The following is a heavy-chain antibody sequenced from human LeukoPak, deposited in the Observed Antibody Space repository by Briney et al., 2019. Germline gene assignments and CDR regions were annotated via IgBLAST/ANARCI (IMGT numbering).Heavy chain of an antibody. CDR1: GGSISSYY. V-gene: IGHV4-59*01. J-gene: IGHJ4*02. CDR3: ARAERWLQLIDY. Sequence: SETLSLTCTVSGGSISSYYWSWIRQPPGKGLDWIGYIYYSGSTNYNPSLKSRVTISVDTSKNQFSLKLSSVTAADTAVYYCARAERWLQLIDYWGQGTLVTVSS. CDR2: IYYSGST. D-gene: IGHD5-24*01.